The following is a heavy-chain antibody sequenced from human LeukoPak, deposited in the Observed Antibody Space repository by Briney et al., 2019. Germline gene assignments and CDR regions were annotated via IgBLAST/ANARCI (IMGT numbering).Heavy chain of an antibody. CDR2: VHYSGST. CDR3: AKGSDSKSTYFDY. CDR1: GASISSFF. J-gene: IGHJ4*02. Sequence: PSETLSLSCTVSGASISSFFWNWIRQPPGKGLEWIGYVHYSGSTNYNPSLKSRVTISIDTSKNQFPLRLTSVTAADSAVYYCAKGSDSKSTYFDYWGQGSLVTVSS. V-gene: IGHV4-59*01. D-gene: IGHD5-12*01.